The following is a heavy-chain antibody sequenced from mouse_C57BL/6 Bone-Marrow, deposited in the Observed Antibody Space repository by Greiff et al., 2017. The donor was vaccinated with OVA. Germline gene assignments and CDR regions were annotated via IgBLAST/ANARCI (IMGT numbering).Heavy chain of an antibody. CDR2: INPSSGYT. Sequence: VQLVESGAELARPGASVKMSCKASGYTFTSYTMHWVKQRPGQGLEWIGYINPSSGYTKYNQKFKDKATLTADKSSSTAYMQLSSLTSEDSAVYYCARSGDGYYNYWGQGTTLTVSS. CDR3: ARSGDGYYNY. J-gene: IGHJ2*01. D-gene: IGHD2-3*01. V-gene: IGHV1-4*01. CDR1: GYTFTSYT.